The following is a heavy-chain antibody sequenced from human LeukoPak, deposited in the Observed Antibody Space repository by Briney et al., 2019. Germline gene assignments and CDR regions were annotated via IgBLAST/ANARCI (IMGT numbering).Heavy chain of an antibody. D-gene: IGHD5-12*01. CDR3: ARRVPSGYEY. J-gene: IGHJ4*02. Sequence: SETLSLTCTVSGGSISSYYWSWIRQPPGKGLEWIGYIYYSGSTNYNPSLKSRVTISVDTSKNQFSLKLSSVTAADTAVCYCARRVPSGYEYWGQGTLVTVSS. V-gene: IGHV4-59*12. CDR2: IYYSGST. CDR1: GGSISSYY.